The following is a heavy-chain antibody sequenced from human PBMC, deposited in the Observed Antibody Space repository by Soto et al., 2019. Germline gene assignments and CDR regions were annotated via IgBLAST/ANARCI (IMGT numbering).Heavy chain of an antibody. Sequence: ASVKVSCKASENTFIGYYLHWVRQAPGQGLEWMGWSSTYSCDTDSAQKFQGRVTLTRDTSTRTVYMKLSKLTSDDTAVYYCAWAAPTPDFNHWGQGALVTVSS. CDR3: AWAAPTPDFNH. CDR2: SSTYSCDT. CDR1: ENTFIGYY. D-gene: IGHD3-3*01. J-gene: IGHJ4*02. V-gene: IGHV1-2*02.